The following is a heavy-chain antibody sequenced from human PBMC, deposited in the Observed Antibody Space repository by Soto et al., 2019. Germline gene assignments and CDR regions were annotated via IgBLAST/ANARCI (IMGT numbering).Heavy chain of an antibody. CDR2: IYYSGST. CDR1: GGSISSSSYY. Sequence: SETLSLTCTVSGGSISSSSYYWGWIRQPPGKGLEWIGSIYYSGSTNYNPSLKSRVTISVDTSKNQFSLKLSSVTAADTAVYFCARAVNLYHYYYYYYMDVWGKGTTVTVSS. CDR3: ARAVNLYHYYYYYYMDV. D-gene: IGHD2-2*02. J-gene: IGHJ6*03. V-gene: IGHV4-39*07.